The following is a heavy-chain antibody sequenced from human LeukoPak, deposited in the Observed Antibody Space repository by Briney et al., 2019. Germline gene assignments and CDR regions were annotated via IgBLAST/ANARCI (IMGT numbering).Heavy chain of an antibody. CDR1: GGSFSGYY. J-gene: IGHJ3*02. CDR3: ARGQAFDI. CDR2: INHSGST. V-gene: IGHV4-34*01. Sequence: SETLSLTCAVYGGSFSGYYWSWIRQPPGKGLEWIGEINHSGSTNYNPSLKSRVTISVDTSKNQFSLKLSSVTAADTAVYYCARGQAFDIWGQGTMVTVSS.